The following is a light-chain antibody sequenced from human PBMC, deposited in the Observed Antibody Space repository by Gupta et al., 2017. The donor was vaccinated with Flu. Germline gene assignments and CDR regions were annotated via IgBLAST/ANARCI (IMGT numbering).Light chain of an antibody. Sequence: DIVMTQSPLSLPVTPGEPASISCRSSQSLVNSNGNNFLDWYLQKPEQSPQLLIYLGSNRASEVPDRISGSGSGTDFTLKISRVEAEDVGVYYCMQALQTPFDFGQGTKLEIK. V-gene: IGKV2-28*01. CDR3: MQALQTPFD. CDR1: QSLVNSNGNNF. J-gene: IGKJ2*01. CDR2: LGS.